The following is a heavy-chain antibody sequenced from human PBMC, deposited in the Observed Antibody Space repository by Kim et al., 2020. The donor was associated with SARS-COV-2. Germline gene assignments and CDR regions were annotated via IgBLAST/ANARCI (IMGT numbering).Heavy chain of an antibody. V-gene: IGHV3-23*01. Sequence: DSGKGRFTISRDNSKNTRYLQMNSLGAEDSAIYYCARGIFSTSSGGYYFDDWGQGTLVTVSS. D-gene: IGHD6-6*01. J-gene: IGHJ4*02. CDR3: ARGIFSTSSGGYYFDD.